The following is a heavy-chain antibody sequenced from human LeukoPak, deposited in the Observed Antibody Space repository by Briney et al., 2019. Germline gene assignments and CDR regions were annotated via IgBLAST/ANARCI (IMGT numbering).Heavy chain of an antibody. CDR2: INPSGGST. CDR1: GYTFINYY. D-gene: IGHD2-21*01. V-gene: IGHV1-46*01. J-gene: IGHJ1*01. Sequence: GASVKVSCKASGYTFINYYMHWVRQAPGQGLEWMGIINPSGGSTSYAQKFQGRVTMTRDTSTSTVYMEQSSLRSEDTAVYYCARDESTSILWWWGQGTLVTVSS. CDR3: ARDESTSILWW.